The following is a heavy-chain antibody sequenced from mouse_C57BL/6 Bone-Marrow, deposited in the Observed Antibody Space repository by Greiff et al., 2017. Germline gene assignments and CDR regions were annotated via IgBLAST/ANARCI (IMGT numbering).Heavy chain of an antibody. D-gene: IGHD2-2*01. CDR1: GYALSSSW. CDR2: IYPGDGDT. J-gene: IGHJ3*01. V-gene: IGHV1-82*01. CDR3: ARNGYDGLAY. Sequence: QVQLQQSGPELVKPGASVKISCKASGYALSSSWMNWVKQGPGKGLEWIGRIYPGDGDTNYNGKFTGKATLTADKSSSTAYMQLSSLTSEDSAVYFCARNGYDGLAYWGQGTLVTVSA.